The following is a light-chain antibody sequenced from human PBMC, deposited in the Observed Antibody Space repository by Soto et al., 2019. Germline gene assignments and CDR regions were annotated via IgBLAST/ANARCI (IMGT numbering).Light chain of an antibody. J-gene: IGKJ2*01. CDR1: QSVSSSY. Sequence: EVVLTQSPGTLSLSPGERATLSCRASQSVSSSYLAWYQQKPRQTPRLLIYGASRRATGIPDRFSRSGFGIDFTLTISRLEPEDFAVYYCQQYGSSPQYTFGQGTKLEIK. CDR3: QQYGSSPQYT. CDR2: GAS. V-gene: IGKV3-20*01.